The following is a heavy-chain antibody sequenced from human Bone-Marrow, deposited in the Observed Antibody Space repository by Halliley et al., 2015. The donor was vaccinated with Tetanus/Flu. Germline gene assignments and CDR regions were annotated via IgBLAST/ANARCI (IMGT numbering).Heavy chain of an antibody. V-gene: IGHV4-59*01. CDR2: IHYSGNT. J-gene: IGHJ4*02. CDR3: VRANRATTGGY. Sequence: EWIGYIHYSGNTNYNPSLGGRVTISVDTSKNQFSLNLRSGTAADTAVYYCVRANRATTGGYWGQGTLVTVSS. D-gene: IGHD1-1*01.